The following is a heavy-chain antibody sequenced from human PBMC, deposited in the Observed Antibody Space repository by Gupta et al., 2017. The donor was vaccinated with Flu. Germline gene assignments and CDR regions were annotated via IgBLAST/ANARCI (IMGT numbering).Heavy chain of an antibody. V-gene: IGHV1-2*02. J-gene: IGHJ4*02. CDR3: ARIEESRDFDY. CDR2: INPNSGGT. CDR1: TFTGYY. Sequence: TFTGYYMHWVRQAPGQGLEWMGWINPNSGGTNYAQKFQGRVTMTRDTSISTAYMELSRLRSDDTAVYYCARIEESRDFDYWGQGTLVTVSS.